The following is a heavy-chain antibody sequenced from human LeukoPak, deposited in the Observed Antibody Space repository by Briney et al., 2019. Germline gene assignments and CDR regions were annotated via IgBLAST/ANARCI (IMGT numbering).Heavy chain of an antibody. Sequence: PGGSLRLSCAAPGFTFSSFGMNWVRPAPGKGLEWVSYLSTSSNTIYYADSVKGRFTISRDNAKKSLYLQMNSLRAEDTAVYYCASGVNYFDYWGQGTLVTVSS. D-gene: IGHD3-3*01. CDR1: GFTFSSFG. CDR3: ASGVNYFDY. J-gene: IGHJ4*02. CDR2: LSTSSNTI. V-gene: IGHV3-48*04.